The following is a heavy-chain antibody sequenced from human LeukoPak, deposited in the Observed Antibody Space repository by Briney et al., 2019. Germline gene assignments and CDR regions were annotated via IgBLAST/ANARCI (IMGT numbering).Heavy chain of an antibody. J-gene: IGHJ4*02. Sequence: PSETLCLTCTASGGSISSYNWNWVRQPPGKGLEWIGSIYYSGSTNYNASVKSRVTISVDTSKKQFSLKLSSVSAADTAVYYCARDRGAIRYWGQGTLVTVSS. V-gene: IGHV4-59*01. CDR2: IYYSGST. CDR1: GGSISSYN. D-gene: IGHD2-2*02. CDR3: ARDRGAIRY.